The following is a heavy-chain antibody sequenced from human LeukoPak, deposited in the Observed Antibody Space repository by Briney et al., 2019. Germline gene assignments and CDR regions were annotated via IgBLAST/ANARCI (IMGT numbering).Heavy chain of an antibody. CDR1: GFTFSSNS. CDR3: ARAPHYSNYGPYYYGMDV. Sequence: GGSLRLSCEASGFTFSSNSMNWVRQAPGKGLEWVSYISSSSSYTNYADSVKGRFTISRDNAKNSLYLQMNSLRAEDTAVYYCARAPHYSNYGPYYYGMDVWGQGTTVTVSS. J-gene: IGHJ6*02. D-gene: IGHD4-11*01. CDR2: ISSSSSYT. V-gene: IGHV3-21*05.